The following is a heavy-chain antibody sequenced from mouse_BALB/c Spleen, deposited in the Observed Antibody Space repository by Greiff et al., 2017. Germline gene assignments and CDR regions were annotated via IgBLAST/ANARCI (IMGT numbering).Heavy chain of an antibody. CDR2: ISSGSSTI. Sequence: DVKLVESGGGLVQPGGSRKLSCAASGFTFSSFGMHWVRQAPEKGLEWVAYISSGSSTIYYADTVKGRFTISRDNPKNTLFLQMTSLRSEDTAMYYCARPLIYDGYYTAYWGQGTLVTVSA. CDR1: GFTFSSFG. V-gene: IGHV5-17*02. CDR3: ARPLIYDGYYTAY. J-gene: IGHJ3*01. D-gene: IGHD2-3*01.